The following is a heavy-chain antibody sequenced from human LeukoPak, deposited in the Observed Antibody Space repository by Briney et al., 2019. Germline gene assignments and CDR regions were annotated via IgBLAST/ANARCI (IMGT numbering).Heavy chain of an antibody. CDR3: AKDRITSSGWYAEFDY. J-gene: IGHJ4*02. CDR2: ISGGGGNT. D-gene: IGHD6-19*01. Sequence: PGGSPRLSSAASGFTFSSYTMSSVPQAPRKGLEWVSAISGGGGNTYYAYTVKGRFTLSPDNSKKTLYLPMTTLRAPGTPRYSSAKDRITSSGWYAEFDYWGQGTLVTVSS. V-gene: IGHV3-23*01. CDR1: GFTFSSYT.